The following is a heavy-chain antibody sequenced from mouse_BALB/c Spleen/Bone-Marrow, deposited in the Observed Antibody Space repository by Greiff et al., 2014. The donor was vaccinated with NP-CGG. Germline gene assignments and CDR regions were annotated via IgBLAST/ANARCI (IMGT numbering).Heavy chain of an antibody. CDR3: ASPYGNYDAMDY. CDR2: IYPGDGDT. Sequence: SGAELAGPGASVKLSCKASGYTFTSYWMQWVKQRPGQGLEWIGAIYPGDGDTRYTQKFRGKATLTADKSSNTAYMQLSSLTSEDSAVYFCASPYGNYDAMDYWGQGTSVTVSS. CDR1: GYTFTSYW. J-gene: IGHJ4*01. V-gene: IGHV1-87*01. D-gene: IGHD2-1*01.